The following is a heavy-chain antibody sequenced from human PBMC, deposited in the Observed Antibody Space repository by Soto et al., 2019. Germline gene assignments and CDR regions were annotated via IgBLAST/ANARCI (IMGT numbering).Heavy chain of an antibody. J-gene: IGHJ5*02. D-gene: IGHD1-1*01. V-gene: IGHV4-4*07. Sequence: SETLSLTCTVSGASISGFYWCWIRKSAGKGLEWIGHIYATGTTYYNPSLKSRVMMSVDTSKKQFSLKLRSVTAADTAVYYCVRDGTKTLRDWFDPWGQGISVTVSS. CDR2: IYATGTT. CDR1: GASISGFY. CDR3: VRDGTKTLRDWFDP.